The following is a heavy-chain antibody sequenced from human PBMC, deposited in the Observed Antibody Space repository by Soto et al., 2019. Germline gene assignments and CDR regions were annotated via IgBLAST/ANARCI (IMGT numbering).Heavy chain of an antibody. CDR3: ARERGVLRYFDWSPQPYYYYGMDV. J-gene: IGHJ6*02. CDR1: GYSFTNYY. CDR2: IHPSGGST. V-gene: IGHV1-46*01. Sequence: GASVKVSCKASGYSFTNYYMHWVRQAPGQGFEWMGIIHPSGGSTNYAQKFRGRVTMTRDTSTSTVYMELSSLRSDDTAVYYCARERGVLRYFDWSPQPYYYYGMDVWGQGTSVTVSS. D-gene: IGHD3-9*01.